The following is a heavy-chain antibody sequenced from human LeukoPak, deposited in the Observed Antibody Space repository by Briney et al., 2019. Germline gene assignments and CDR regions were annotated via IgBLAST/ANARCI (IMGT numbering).Heavy chain of an antibody. CDR1: GGSIISGGYC. Sequence: PSETLSLTCAVSGGSIISGGYCWSWIRQPPGKGLEWIGYIYHSGSTYYNPSLKSRVTISVDRSKNQFSLKLNSVTAADTAVYYCARVEYDILTGYPLIDYWGQGTLVTVSS. D-gene: IGHD3-9*01. CDR3: ARVEYDILTGYPLIDY. J-gene: IGHJ4*02. CDR2: IYHSGST. V-gene: IGHV4-30-2*01.